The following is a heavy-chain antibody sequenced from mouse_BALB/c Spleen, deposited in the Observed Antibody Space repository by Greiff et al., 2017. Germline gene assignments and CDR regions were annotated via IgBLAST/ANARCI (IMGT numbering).Heavy chain of an antibody. CDR3: ARRGFYYGYDY. J-gene: IGHJ2*01. Sequence: VKLLESGAELMKPGASVKISCKATGYTFSSYWIEWVKQRPGHGLEWIGEILPGSGSTNYNEKFKGKATFTADTSSNTAYMQLSSLTSEDSAVYYCARRGFYYGYDYWGQGTTLTVSS. D-gene: IGHD1-2*01. CDR2: ILPGSGST. V-gene: IGHV1-9*01. CDR1: GYTFSSYW.